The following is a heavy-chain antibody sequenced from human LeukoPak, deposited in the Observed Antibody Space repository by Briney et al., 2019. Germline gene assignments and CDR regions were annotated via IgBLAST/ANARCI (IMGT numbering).Heavy chain of an antibody. CDR2: TYYRSQWSY. V-gene: IGHV6-1*01. CDR3: ARSAGSGWFDY. J-gene: IGHJ4*02. Sequence: SQTLSLTCAISGDSVSSNSAARNWIRQSPSRGLEWLGRTYYRSQWSYDYAVSAKSRITIDPDTSKNQVSLQLNSVTPDDTAVYFCARSAGSGWFDYWGQGTLVTVSS. CDR1: GDSVSSNSAA. D-gene: IGHD6-19*01.